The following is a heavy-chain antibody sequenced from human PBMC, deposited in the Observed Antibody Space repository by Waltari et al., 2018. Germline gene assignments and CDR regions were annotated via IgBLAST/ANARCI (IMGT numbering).Heavy chain of an antibody. CDR1: GFTFINYA. V-gene: IGHV3-23*04. CDR2: ISGSGGAT. D-gene: IGHD6-13*01. CDR3: AKEGFSSSWYTWFDS. Sequence: EVQLVESGGGLEQVGGSLKLSCVASGFTFINYAMSWVRQAPGKGRQGVSAISGSGGATYYADSVKGRFTISRDNSKNTLYLQINSLRAEDAAVYFCAKEGFSSSWYTWFDSWGQGTLVTVSS. J-gene: IGHJ5*01.